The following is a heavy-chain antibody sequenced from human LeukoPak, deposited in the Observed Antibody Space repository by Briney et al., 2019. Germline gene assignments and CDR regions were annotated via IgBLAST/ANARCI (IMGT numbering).Heavy chain of an antibody. J-gene: IGHJ6*02. CDR3: ARDPGRIVGATGYYYGMDV. CDR2: ISAYNGNT. CDR1: GYTFTSYG. Sequence: ASVKVSCKASGYTFTSYGISWVRQAPGQGLEWMGWISAYNGNTNYAQKLQGRVTMTTDTSTSTAYMELRSLRSDDTAVYYCARDPGRIVGATGYYYGMDVWGQGTTVTVSS. D-gene: IGHD1-26*01. V-gene: IGHV1-18*01.